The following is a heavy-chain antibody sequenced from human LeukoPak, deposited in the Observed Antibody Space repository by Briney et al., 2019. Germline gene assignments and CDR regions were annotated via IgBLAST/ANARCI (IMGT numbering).Heavy chain of an antibody. CDR1: GYTFTSYT. V-gene: IGHV7-4-1*02. D-gene: IGHD1-26*01. CDR2: INTNTGNP. J-gene: IGHJ3*02. Sequence: ASVKVSCKASGYTFTSYTMNWVRQAPGQGLEWMGWINTNTGNPTYAQGSTGRFVFSLDTSVSTAYLQISSLKAEDTAVYYCARGVNSRSLMAGPFDIWGQGTMVTVSS. CDR3: ARGVNSRSLMAGPFDI.